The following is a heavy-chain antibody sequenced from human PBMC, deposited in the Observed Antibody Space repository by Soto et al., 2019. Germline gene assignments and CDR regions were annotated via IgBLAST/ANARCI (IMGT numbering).Heavy chain of an antibody. V-gene: IGHV3-23*01. J-gene: IGHJ4*02. Sequence: PAGSLRLSCAASGFTFSSYAMSWVRQAPGKGLEWVSAISGSGGSTYYADSVKGRFTISRDNSKNTLYLQMNSLRAEDTAVYYCAKNGNYGDYYFDYWGQGTLVTVSS. CDR1: GFTFSSYA. CDR3: AKNGNYGDYYFDY. D-gene: IGHD4-17*01. CDR2: ISGSGGST.